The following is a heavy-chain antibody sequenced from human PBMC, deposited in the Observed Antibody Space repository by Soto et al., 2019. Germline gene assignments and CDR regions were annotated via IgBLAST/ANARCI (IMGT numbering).Heavy chain of an antibody. CDR2: IYHSGST. V-gene: IGHV4-4*02. Sequence: QVQLQESGPGLVKPSGTLSLTCAVSGGSISSSNWWSWVRQPPGKGLEWIGEIYHSGSTSYNPSLXXRVTISVDKAXXQXSXXLSSVTAADTAVYYCARERFGPPYSSGWYGGLADYWGQGTLVTVSS. D-gene: IGHD6-19*01. J-gene: IGHJ4*02. CDR1: GGSISSSNW. CDR3: ARERFGPPYSSGWYGGLADY.